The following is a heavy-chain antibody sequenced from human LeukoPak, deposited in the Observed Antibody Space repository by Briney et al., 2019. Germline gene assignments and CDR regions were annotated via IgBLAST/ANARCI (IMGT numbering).Heavy chain of an antibody. CDR1: GFTFSSYA. CDR2: ISYDGSNK. V-gene: IGHV3-30-3*01. J-gene: IGHJ5*02. CDR3: ASLEIVVMVAVPFVSNWFDP. D-gene: IGHD2-15*01. Sequence: GGSLRLSCAASGFTFSSYAMHWVRQAPGKGLEWVAVISYDGSNKYYADSVKGRFTISRDNSKNTLYLQMNSLRAEDTAVYYCASLEIVVMVAVPFVSNWFDPWGQGTLVTVSS.